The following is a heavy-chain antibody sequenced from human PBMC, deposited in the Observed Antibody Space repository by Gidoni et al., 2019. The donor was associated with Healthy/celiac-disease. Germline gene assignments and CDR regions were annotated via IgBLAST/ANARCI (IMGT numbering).Heavy chain of an antibody. J-gene: IGHJ6*02. CDR1: GFTFSIYI. Sequence: EVQLVASGRGLVKPVGSLRPSCAASGFTFSIYIMTWVRQAPGKGLAWVSSISSSSSYIYYADSVKGRFTISRDNAKNSRYLQMNSLRAEDTAVYYCASLYSGYDYGNYYYYYGMDVWGQGTTVTVSS. V-gene: IGHV3-21*01. CDR3: ASLYSGYDYGNYYYYYGMDV. CDR2: ISSSSSYI. D-gene: IGHD5-12*01.